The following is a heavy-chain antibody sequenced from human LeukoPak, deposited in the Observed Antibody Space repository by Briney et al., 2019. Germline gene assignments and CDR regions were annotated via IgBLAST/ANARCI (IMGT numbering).Heavy chain of an antibody. CDR2: MRYDGTNI. J-gene: IGHJ6*03. CDR3: ARVKVWGGYMDV. Sequence: PGGSLRLSCAASGFTFSSYWMHWVRQAPGKGLEWVAFMRYDGTNIYHADSVKGRFTISRDNSKNTLYLQMNSLRAEDTAVYYCARVKVWGGYMDVWGKGTTVTVSS. V-gene: IGHV3-30*02. CDR1: GFTFSSYW. D-gene: IGHD3-16*01.